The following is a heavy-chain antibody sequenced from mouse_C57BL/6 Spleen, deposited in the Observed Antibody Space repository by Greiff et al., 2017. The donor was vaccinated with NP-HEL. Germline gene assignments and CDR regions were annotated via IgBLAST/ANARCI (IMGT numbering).Heavy chain of an antibody. D-gene: IGHD2-3*01. V-gene: IGHV1-69*01. J-gene: IGHJ2*01. CDR1: GYTFTSYW. CDR3: ARAGLYDGYYDY. Sequence: VQLQQPGAELVMPGASVKLSCKASGYTFTSYWMHWVKQRPGQGLEWIGEIDPSDSYTNYNQKFKGKSTLTVDKSSSTAYMQLSSLTSEDSAVYYCARAGLYDGYYDYWGQGTTLTVSS. CDR2: IDPSDSYT.